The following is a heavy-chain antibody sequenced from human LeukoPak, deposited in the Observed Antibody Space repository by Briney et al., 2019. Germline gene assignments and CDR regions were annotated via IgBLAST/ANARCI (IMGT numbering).Heavy chain of an antibody. CDR3: YVGATYASGIDY. V-gene: IGHV4-39*01. J-gene: IGHJ4*02. D-gene: IGHD1-26*01. CDR1: GGSISSSSYY. Sequence: SETLSLTCTVSGGSISSSSYYWGWIRQPPGKGLEWIGSIYYSGSTYYNPPLKSRVTISVDTSKNQFSLKLSSVTAADTAVYYSYVGATYASGIDYWGQGTLVTVSS. CDR2: IYYSGST.